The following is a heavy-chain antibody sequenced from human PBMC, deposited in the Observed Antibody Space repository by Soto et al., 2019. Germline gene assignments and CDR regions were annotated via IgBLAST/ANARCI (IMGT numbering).Heavy chain of an antibody. J-gene: IGHJ4*02. CDR2: INHSGST. V-gene: IGHV4-34*01. CDR3: ARYDILTGYYLPPRGYFDY. CDR1: GGSFSGYY. Sequence: SETLSLTCAVYGGSFSGYYWSWIRQPPGKGLEWIGEINHSGSTNYNPSLKSRVTISVDTSKNQFSLKLSSVTAADTAVYYCARYDILTGYYLPPRGYFDYWGQGTLVTVSS. D-gene: IGHD3-9*01.